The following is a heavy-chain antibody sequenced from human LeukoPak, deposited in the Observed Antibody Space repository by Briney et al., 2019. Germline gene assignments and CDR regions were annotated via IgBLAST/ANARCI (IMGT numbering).Heavy chain of an antibody. J-gene: IGHJ4*02. CDR2: ISYDGSNK. CDR1: GFTFSSYA. D-gene: IGHD4-17*01. CDR3: ATMTTVTMSAFDY. Sequence: QPGGSLRLSCAASGFTFSSYAMRWVRQAPGKGPEWVAVISYDGSNKYYADSVKGRFTISRDNSKNTLYLQMNSLRAEDTAVYYCATMTTVTMSAFDYWGQGTLVTVSS. V-gene: IGHV3-30-3*01.